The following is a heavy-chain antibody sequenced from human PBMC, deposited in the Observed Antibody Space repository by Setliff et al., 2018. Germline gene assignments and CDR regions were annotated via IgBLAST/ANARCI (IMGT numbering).Heavy chain of an antibody. Sequence: SETLSLTCTVSDGFISTYYWSWIRQPPGRGLEYIGYIYTSGIINYNPSLRSRVTMSLDTSKNQFSLSLTSVTAADTAMYFCARTARVPDCSGQGIQVTVSS. V-gene: IGHV4-4*08. CDR1: DGFISTYY. CDR2: IYTSGII. CDR3: ARTARVPDC. J-gene: IGHJ4*02.